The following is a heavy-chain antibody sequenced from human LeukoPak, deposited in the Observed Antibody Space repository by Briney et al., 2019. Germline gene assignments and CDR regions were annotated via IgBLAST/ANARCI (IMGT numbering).Heavy chain of an antibody. V-gene: IGHV4-61*05. D-gene: IGHD3-22*01. CDR3: ARESSTYDSSRYYYPFDY. Sequence: SETLSLTCTVSGGSISSSSYYWRSIRQPPGRGLECIRNIYYSGSTNYEPSLKSRVTISVDKSKSQFSLKLSSVTAADTAVYYCARESSTYDSSRYYYPFDYWGQGTLVTVSS. CDR1: GGSISSSSYY. J-gene: IGHJ4*02. CDR2: IYYSGST.